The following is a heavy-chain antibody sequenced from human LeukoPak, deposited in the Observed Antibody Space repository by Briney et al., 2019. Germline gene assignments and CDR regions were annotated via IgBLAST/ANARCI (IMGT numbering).Heavy chain of an antibody. J-gene: IGHJ6*03. CDR1: GFTFSSYA. V-gene: IGHV3-53*01. D-gene: IGHD5-12*01. Sequence: GGSLRLSCAASGFTFSSYAMHWVRQAPGKGLEWVSLIYSGGNTFYADSVKGRFTISRDNSKKMLYLQMNSLRTEDTAVYYCARSPLRGYSGYYYHMDVWGKGTMVTVSS. CDR2: IYSGGNT. CDR3: ARSPLRGYSGYYYHMDV.